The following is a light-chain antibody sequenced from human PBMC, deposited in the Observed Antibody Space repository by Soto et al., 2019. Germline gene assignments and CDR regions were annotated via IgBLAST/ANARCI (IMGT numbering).Light chain of an antibody. Sequence: DIQMTQSPSSLSASVGDRLTITCRASQTISNYLNWYQQKPGKAPKSLIYAASTLQRGVPSRFSGSGSGTDFNLNITSLQAEESAIYYCQQSAKMPRTFGQGTKVEI. J-gene: IGKJ1*01. CDR2: AAS. CDR3: QQSAKMPRT. CDR1: QTISNY. V-gene: IGKV1-39*01.